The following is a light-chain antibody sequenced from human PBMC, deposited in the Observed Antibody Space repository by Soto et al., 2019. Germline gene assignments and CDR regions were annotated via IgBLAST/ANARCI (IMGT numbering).Light chain of an antibody. V-gene: IGKV1-33*01. Sequence: DIQLTQSPSSLSASIGDRVTFTCQASQDIGTFLNWFHQKPGEAPKLLVYDASNLETGVPSRFSGSGSGTHFTFTITSPQAEDVATYFCLQYNNLPYTFGRGTKLEIK. CDR3: LQYNNLPYT. CDR1: QDIGTF. CDR2: DAS. J-gene: IGKJ2*01.